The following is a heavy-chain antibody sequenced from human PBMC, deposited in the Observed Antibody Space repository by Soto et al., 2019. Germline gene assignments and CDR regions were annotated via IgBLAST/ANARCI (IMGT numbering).Heavy chain of an antibody. D-gene: IGHD6-6*01. CDR1: GFTFSSDG. CDR2: ISYDGSNQ. CDR3: AKDGRTSSFLEY. V-gene: IGHV3-30*18. Sequence: QVQLVESGGGVVQPGTSVRLSCAASGFTFSSDGMHWVRQAPGKGLEWVAIISYDGSNQYYVDSVKGRFIISRDNYNNALFLQMNSLGTEDKAVYDCAKDGRTSSFLEYWGQGTLLTVSS. J-gene: IGHJ4*02.